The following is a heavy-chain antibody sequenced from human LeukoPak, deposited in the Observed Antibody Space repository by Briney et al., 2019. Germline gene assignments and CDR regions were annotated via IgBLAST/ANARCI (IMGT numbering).Heavy chain of an antibody. CDR2: IIPIFGTA. D-gene: IGHD3-10*01. V-gene: IGHV1-69*05. J-gene: IGHJ5*02. Sequence: GSSVKVSCKASGGTFSSYAISWVRQAPGQGLEWMGGIIPIFGTANYAQKFQGRVTITTDESTSTAYMELSSLRSEDTAVYYCARALRVRGVIIMGFDPWGQGTLVTVSS. CDR1: GGTFSSYA. CDR3: ARALRVRGVIIMGFDP.